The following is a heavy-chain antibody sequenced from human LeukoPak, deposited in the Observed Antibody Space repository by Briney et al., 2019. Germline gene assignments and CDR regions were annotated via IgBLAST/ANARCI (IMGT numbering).Heavy chain of an antibody. J-gene: IGHJ4*02. CDR1: GGSISSSSYY. CDR3: ARDEAGENYLDY. V-gene: IGHV4-39*07. CDR2: IYYSGST. D-gene: IGHD3-10*01. Sequence: PSETLSLTCTVPGGSISSSSYYWGWIRQPPGKGLEWIGSIYYSGSTYYNPSLKSRVTISVDTSKNQFSLKLSSVTAADTAVYYCARDEAGENYLDYWGQGTLVTVSS.